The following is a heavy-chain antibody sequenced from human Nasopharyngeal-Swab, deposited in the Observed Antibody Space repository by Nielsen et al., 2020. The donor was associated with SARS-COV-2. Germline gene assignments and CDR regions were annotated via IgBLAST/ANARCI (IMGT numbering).Heavy chain of an antibody. Sequence: GESLKISCADTGFTFSYYAMNWVRQAPGKGLEWVSSISSSSSYIYYADSVKGRFTISRDNAKNSLYLQMNSLRAEDTAVYYCASSPAAAGTVYYYYGMDVWGQGTTVTVSS. CDR3: ASSPAAAGTVYYYYGMDV. V-gene: IGHV3-21*01. CDR1: GFTFSYYA. J-gene: IGHJ6*02. D-gene: IGHD6-13*01. CDR2: ISSSSSYI.